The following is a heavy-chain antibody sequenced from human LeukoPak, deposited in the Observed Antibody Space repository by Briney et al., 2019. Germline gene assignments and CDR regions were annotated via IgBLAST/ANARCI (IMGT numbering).Heavy chain of an antibody. J-gene: IGHJ3*02. CDR1: GFTFSSYA. CDR3: AKDLRGYCSSTSCYWDAAFDI. V-gene: IGHV3-30*02. D-gene: IGHD2-2*01. Sequence: GGSLRLSCAASGFTFSSYAMSWVRQAPGKGLEWVAVIWYGGSNKYYADSVKGRFTISRDKSKNTLYLQMNSLRAEDTAVYYCAKDLRGYCSSTSCYWDAAFDIWGQGTMVTVSS. CDR2: IWYGGSNK.